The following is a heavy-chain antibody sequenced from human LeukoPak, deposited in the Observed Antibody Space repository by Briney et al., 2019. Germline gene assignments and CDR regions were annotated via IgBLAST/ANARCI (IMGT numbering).Heavy chain of an antibody. D-gene: IGHD3-9*01. J-gene: IGHJ4*02. V-gene: IGHV3-7*01. CDR3: ARFLDYNVLTGYSEPLGFDY. CDR1: GFTFNRYW. CDR2: INEDGSEK. Sequence: GGSLRLSCAASGFTFNRYWMSWVRQGPGKGLEWVANINEDGSEKQYVDSVKGRLTISRDNAKNPVSLQMNNLRAGDTAIYYCARFLDYNVLTGYSEPLGFDYRGQGTLVTVSS.